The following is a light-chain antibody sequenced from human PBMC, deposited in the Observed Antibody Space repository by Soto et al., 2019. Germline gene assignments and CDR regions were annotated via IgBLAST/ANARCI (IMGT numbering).Light chain of an antibody. CDR1: QSVSSTS. J-gene: IGKJ1*01. CDR3: QQYDRSTGT. CDR2: DTS. Sequence: EIVLTQSPGTLSLSPGERATLSCRASQSVSSTSLAWYQQKPGQAPRLLMYDTSSRATGIPDRVSGSGSGTDFTLTITRLEPEDFAVYYCQQYDRSTGTFGQGTKVEIK. V-gene: IGKV3-20*01.